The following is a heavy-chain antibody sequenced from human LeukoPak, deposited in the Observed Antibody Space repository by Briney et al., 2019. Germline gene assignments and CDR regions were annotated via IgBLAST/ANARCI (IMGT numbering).Heavy chain of an antibody. D-gene: IGHD1-1*01. CDR2: IYDTGST. CDR3: ARFLKPTVMFAFDF. Sequence: SETLSLTCSDSGGSICSYYWTWIRQRPGIRLEWIGYIYDTGSTNSNPSLKSRVTMSVDTSKNQFSLRLSSVTAADTAVYYCARFLKPTVMFAFDFWGQGTMVTVSS. CDR1: GGSICSYY. V-gene: IGHV4-59*01. J-gene: IGHJ3*01.